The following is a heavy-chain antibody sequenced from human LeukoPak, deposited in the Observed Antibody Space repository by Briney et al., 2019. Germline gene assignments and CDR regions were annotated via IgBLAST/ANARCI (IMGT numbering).Heavy chain of an antibody. Sequence: PGGSLRLSCAASGFTFSRYTMNWVRQAPGRGLEWVSYISSSGSTIYYADSVKGRFTISRDNAKNSLYLQMNSLRAEDTAVYYCARVAADYYYYYYMDVWGKGTTVTVSS. V-gene: IGHV3-48*04. D-gene: IGHD2-15*01. CDR3: ARVAADYYYYYYMDV. J-gene: IGHJ6*03. CDR1: GFTFSRYT. CDR2: ISSSGSTI.